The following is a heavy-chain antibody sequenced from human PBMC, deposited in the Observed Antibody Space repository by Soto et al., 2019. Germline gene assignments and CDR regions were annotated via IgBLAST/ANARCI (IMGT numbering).Heavy chain of an antibody. CDR2: IYYSGST. CDR1: GGSISSSSYY. D-gene: IGHD3-22*01. Sequence: SETLSLTCTVSGGSISSSSYYWGWIRQPPGKGLEWIGSIYYSGSTYYNPSLKSRVTISVDTSKNQFSLKLSSVTAADTAVYYCARDFFDSSDYTTNWFDPWGQGTQVT. V-gene: IGHV4-39*07. J-gene: IGHJ5*02. CDR3: ARDFFDSSDYTTNWFDP.